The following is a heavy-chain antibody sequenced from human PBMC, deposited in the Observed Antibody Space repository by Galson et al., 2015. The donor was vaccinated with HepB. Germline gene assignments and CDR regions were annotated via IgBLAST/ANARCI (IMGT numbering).Heavy chain of an antibody. CDR3: ARVTGFDWTRNYWFDP. Sequence: SVKVSCKASGYTFTSYGISWVRQAPGQGLEWMGWISAYNGNTNYAQKLQGRVTMTTDTSTSTAYMELRSLRSDDTAVYYCARVTGFDWTRNYWFDPWGQGTLVTVSS. V-gene: IGHV1-18*04. CDR1: GYTFTSYG. J-gene: IGHJ5*02. D-gene: IGHD3-9*01. CDR2: ISAYNGNT.